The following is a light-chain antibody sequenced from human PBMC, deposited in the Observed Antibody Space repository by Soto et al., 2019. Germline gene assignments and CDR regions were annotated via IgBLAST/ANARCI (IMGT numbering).Light chain of an antibody. CDR2: DVS. CDR1: SSDVGGYNY. Sequence: QSALTQPTSVSGSPGQSITISCTGTSSDVGGYNYVSWYQQHPGKAPKLMIYDVSNRPSGVSNRFSGSKSGNTASLTISGLQAEDEAEYYCSSDTRSSTIPYGFGTGTKLTVL. J-gene: IGLJ1*01. V-gene: IGLV2-14*01. CDR3: SSDTRSSTIPYG.